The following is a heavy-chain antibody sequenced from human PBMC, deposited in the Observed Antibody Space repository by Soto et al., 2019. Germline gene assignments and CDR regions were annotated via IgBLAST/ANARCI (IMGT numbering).Heavy chain of an antibody. CDR3: ARSASIQMATTLFDY. CDR2: IYYSGST. J-gene: IGHJ4*02. D-gene: IGHD1-1*01. V-gene: IGHV4-30-4*01. Sequence: LSLTCTVSGGSISSGDYYWSWIRQPPGKGLEWIGYIYYSGSTYYNPSLKSRVTISVDTSKNQFSLKLSSVTAADTAVYYCARSASIQMATTLFDYWGQGTLVTVSS. CDR1: GGSISSGDYY.